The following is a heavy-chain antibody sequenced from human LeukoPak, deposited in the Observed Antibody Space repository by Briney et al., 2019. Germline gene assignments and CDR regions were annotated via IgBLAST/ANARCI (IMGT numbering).Heavy chain of an antibody. CDR2: ISYDGSNK. Sequence: GGSLRLSCAASGFTFSDYYMSWIRQAPGKGLEWVTVISYDGSNKYYADSVKGRFTISRDNSKNTLYLQMNSLRAEDTAVYYCAKDGVVGATINFDYFDYWGQGTLVTVSS. CDR3: AKDGVVGATINFDYFDY. D-gene: IGHD1-26*01. V-gene: IGHV3-30*18. J-gene: IGHJ4*02. CDR1: GFTFSDYY.